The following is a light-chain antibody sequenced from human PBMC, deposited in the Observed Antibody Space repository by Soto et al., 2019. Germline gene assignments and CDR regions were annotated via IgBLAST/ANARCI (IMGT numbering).Light chain of an antibody. J-gene: IGKJ1*01. V-gene: IGKV3-20*01. Sequence: EIVLTQSPGTLSLSPGERATLSCRASQSVRSDYLAWYQQKPGQAPRLHMYGASTRATGIPDRFTGSGSGTDFAITVSRLEREDFAVYYCQQYGSSHRTFGQGTKVDIK. CDR2: GAS. CDR3: QQYGSSHRT. CDR1: QSVRSDY.